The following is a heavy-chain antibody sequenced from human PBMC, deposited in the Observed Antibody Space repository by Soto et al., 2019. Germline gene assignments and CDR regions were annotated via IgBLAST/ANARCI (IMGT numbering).Heavy chain of an antibody. J-gene: IGHJ4*02. V-gene: IGHV4-59*01. Sequence: SETLSLTCTASGGSISSYYWSWIRQPPGKGLEWIGYIYYSGSTNYNPSLKSRVTISVDTSKNQFSLKLSSVTAADTAVYYWAIRDFWSGYLDYWGQGTLVTVSS. CDR2: IYYSGST. D-gene: IGHD3-3*01. CDR3: AIRDFWSGYLDY. CDR1: GGSISSYY.